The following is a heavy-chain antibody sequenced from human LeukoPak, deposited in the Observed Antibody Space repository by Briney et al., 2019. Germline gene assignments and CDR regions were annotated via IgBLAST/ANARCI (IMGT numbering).Heavy chain of an antibody. CDR1: GGSISSSSYY. V-gene: IGHV4-39*07. J-gene: IGHJ6*04. Sequence: SETLSLTCTVSGGSISSSSYYWGWIRQPPGKGLEWIGSIYYSGSTYYNPSLKSRVTISVDTSKNQFSLKLSSVTAADTAVYYCARDGPLRYFDWLLFPGRVWGKGTTVTVSS. D-gene: IGHD3-9*01. CDR2: IYYSGST. CDR3: ARDGPLRYFDWLLFPGRV.